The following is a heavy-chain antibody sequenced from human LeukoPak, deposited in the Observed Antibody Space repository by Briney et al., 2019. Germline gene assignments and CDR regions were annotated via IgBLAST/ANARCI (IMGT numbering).Heavy chain of an antibody. Sequence: GGSLRLSCAASGFTFSSYGMHWVRQAPGKGLEWVAFIRYDGSNKYCADSVKGRFTISRDNSKNTLYLQMNSLRAEDTAVYYCAKDGGDCSSTSCYTAFDYWGQGTLDTVSS. V-gene: IGHV3-30*02. CDR1: GFTFSSYG. CDR3: AKDGGDCSSTSCYTAFDY. J-gene: IGHJ4*02. CDR2: IRYDGSNK. D-gene: IGHD2-2*02.